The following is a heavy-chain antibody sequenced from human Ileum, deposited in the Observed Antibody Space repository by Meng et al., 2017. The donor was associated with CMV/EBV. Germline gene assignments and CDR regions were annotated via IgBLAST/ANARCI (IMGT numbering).Heavy chain of an antibody. CDR3: ARDRGNSKWNYFDY. J-gene: IGHJ4*02. CDR1: GFTLSNFA. Sequence: ASGFTLSNFAMHWVRQAPGRGLEWVALILFDGGNEYYADSVKGRFTISRDTSKNTLYLQMNSLRADDTAIYYCARDRGNSKWNYFDYWGQGTLVTVSS. CDR2: ILFDGGNE. V-gene: IGHV3-30-3*01. D-gene: IGHD3-10*01.